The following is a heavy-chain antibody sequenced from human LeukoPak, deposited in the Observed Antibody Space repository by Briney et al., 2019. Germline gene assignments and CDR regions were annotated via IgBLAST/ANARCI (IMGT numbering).Heavy chain of an antibody. Sequence: ASVTVSCKASGYTFTGYYMHWVRQAPGQGLEWIGWINPNSGGTNYAQKFQGRVTMTRDTSISTAYMELSRLRSDDTAVYYCARSMVRGVIIWYFDYWGQGTLVTVSS. CDR3: ARSMVRGVIIWYFDY. CDR1: GYTFTGYY. J-gene: IGHJ4*02. D-gene: IGHD3-10*01. V-gene: IGHV1-2*02. CDR2: INPNSGGT.